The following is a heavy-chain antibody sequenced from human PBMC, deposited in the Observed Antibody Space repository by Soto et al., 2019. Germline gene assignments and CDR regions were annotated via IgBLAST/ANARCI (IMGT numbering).Heavy chain of an antibody. Sequence: SLTLSFAASCSTFSSYWMSWVRQAPAKGLEWVANIKQDGSEKYYVDSVKGRFTISRDNAKNSLYLQMNSLRAEDTAVYYCARDVYSDFWSGYLDYWGQGTLVTVSS. CDR1: CSTFSSYW. J-gene: IGHJ4*02. V-gene: IGHV3-7*03. CDR3: ARDVYSDFWSGYLDY. D-gene: IGHD3-3*01. CDR2: IKQDGSEK.